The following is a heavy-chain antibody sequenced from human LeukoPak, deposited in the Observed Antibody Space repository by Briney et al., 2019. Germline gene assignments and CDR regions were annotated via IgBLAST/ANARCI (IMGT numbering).Heavy chain of an antibody. CDR2: IYHSGST. CDR3: ARHYESLVINYYYYYMDV. Sequence: SETLSLTCTVSGYSISSGYNWGWIRQPPGKGLEWIGNIYHSGSTYYNPSLKSRVTISVDTSKNQFSLKLSSVTAADTAVYYCARHYESLVINYYYYYMDVWGKGTTVTISS. D-gene: IGHD3-22*01. J-gene: IGHJ6*03. CDR1: GYSISSGYN. V-gene: IGHV4-38-2*02.